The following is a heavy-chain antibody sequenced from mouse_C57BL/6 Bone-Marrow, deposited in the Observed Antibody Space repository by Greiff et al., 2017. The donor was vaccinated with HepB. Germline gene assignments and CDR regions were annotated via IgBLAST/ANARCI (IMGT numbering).Heavy chain of an antibody. Sequence: EVQGVESGGGLVQPGGSLKLSCAASGFTFSDYYMYWVRQTPEKRLEWVAYISNGGGSTYYPDTVKGRFTISRDNAKNTLYLQMSRLKSEDTAMYYCARQGYYYGSFYAMDYWGQGTSVTVSS. CDR1: GFTFSDYY. J-gene: IGHJ4*01. V-gene: IGHV5-12*01. CDR2: ISNGGGST. CDR3: ARQGYYYGSFYAMDY. D-gene: IGHD1-1*01.